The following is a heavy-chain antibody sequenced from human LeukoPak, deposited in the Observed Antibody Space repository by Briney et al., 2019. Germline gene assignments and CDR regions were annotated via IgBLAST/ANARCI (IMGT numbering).Heavy chain of an antibody. CDR2: ISSGTSYI. J-gene: IGHJ3*02. Sequence: GGSLRLSCTASGFTFSGAWMTWVRQAPGKGLEWVSSISSGTSYIYYADSVKGRFTISRDNAKNSLYLQMNSLRAEDTAVYYCARDPTSSWETAFDIWGQGTMVTVSS. V-gene: IGHV3-21*01. CDR1: GFTFSGAW. CDR3: ARDPTSSWETAFDI. D-gene: IGHD1-26*01.